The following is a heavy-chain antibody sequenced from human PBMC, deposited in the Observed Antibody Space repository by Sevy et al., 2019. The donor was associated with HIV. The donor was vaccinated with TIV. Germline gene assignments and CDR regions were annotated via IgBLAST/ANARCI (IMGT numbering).Heavy chain of an antibody. V-gene: IGHV3-15*01. D-gene: IGHD5-12*01. CDR2: IKSKTDGGTT. J-gene: IGHJ6*02. CDR1: GFTFSNAW. CDR3: TTDLSIGYVNGYYYYGMDV. Sequence: GGSLRLSCAASGFTFSNAWMSWVRQAPGKGLEWVGRIKSKTDGGTTDYAAPVKGRFTISRDDSKNTLYLQMNSLKTEDTAGYYCTTDLSIGYVNGYYYYGMDVWGQGTTVTVSS.